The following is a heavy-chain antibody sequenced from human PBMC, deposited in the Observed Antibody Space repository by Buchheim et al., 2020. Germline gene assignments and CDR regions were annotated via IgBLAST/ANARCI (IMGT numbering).Heavy chain of an antibody. CDR3: ARANCSSTSCYIFDY. V-gene: IGHV4-34*01. D-gene: IGHD2-2*02. Sequence: QVQLQQWGAGLLKPSETLSLTCAVYGGSFSGYYWSWIRQPPGKGLEWIGEINHSGSTNYNPSLKSRVTISVDTSKTQFSLKLSSVTAADTAVYYCARANCSSTSCYIFDYWGQGTL. CDR1: GGSFSGYY. CDR2: INHSGST. J-gene: IGHJ4*02.